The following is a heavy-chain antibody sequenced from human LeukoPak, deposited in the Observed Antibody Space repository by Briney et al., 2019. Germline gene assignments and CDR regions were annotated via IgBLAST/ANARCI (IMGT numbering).Heavy chain of an antibody. CDR1: GYTLTEVS. CDR3: ATEVVGYGDVHYFDS. J-gene: IGHJ4*02. D-gene: IGHD4-17*01. Sequence: ASVKVSCKISGYTLTEVSMHWVRQAPGKGLEWMGGFDPADGAPIYAQKFQGGVTMSEDTSTDTAYMDLSSLRSEDTAVYYCATEVVGYGDVHYFDSWGQGTLVTVSS. V-gene: IGHV1-24*01. CDR2: FDPADGAP.